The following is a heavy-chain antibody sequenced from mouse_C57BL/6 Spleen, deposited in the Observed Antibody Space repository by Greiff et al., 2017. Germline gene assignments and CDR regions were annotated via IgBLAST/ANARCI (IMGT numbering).Heavy chain of an antibody. J-gene: IGHJ4*01. Sequence: QVQLQQSGAELARPGASVKLSCKASGYTFTSYGISWVKQRTGQGLEWIGEIYPRSGNTYYNEKFKGKATLTADKSSSTAYMELRSLTSEDSAVYFCAFIATVEYYYYAMDYWGQGTSVTVSS. V-gene: IGHV1-81*01. CDR3: AFIATVEYYYYAMDY. CDR2: IYPRSGNT. CDR1: GYTFTSYG. D-gene: IGHD1-1*01.